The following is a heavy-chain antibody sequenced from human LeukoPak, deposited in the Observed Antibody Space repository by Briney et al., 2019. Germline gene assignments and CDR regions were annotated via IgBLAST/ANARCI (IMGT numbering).Heavy chain of an antibody. Sequence: PGGSLRLSCAASGFTFSSYGMYWVRQAPGKGLEWVAFIRYDGSNKCYADSVKGRFTISRDNSKNTLYLQMSSLRAEDTATYYCAKVPHVLITSMYYLDYWGQGTLVTVSS. V-gene: IGHV3-30*02. CDR2: IRYDGSNK. J-gene: IGHJ4*02. CDR1: GFTFSSYG. CDR3: AKVPHVLITSMYYLDY. D-gene: IGHD1-14*01.